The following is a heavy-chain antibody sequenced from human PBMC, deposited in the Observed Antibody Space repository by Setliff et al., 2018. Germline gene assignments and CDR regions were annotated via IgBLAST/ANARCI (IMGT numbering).Heavy chain of an antibody. CDR3: ARGGTFRYFDF. CDR1: DGSLSTYC. D-gene: IGHD5-12*01. V-gene: IGHV4-59*01. J-gene: IGHJ4*02. Sequence: ASETLSLTCTVSDGSLSTYCWSWIRQPPGKGLEFIGYVYYSGTANYSPSLRSRLTISVDTSKNQFSLKLRSVTAADTAVYYCARGGTFRYFDFWGQGAPVTVSS. CDR2: VYYSGTA.